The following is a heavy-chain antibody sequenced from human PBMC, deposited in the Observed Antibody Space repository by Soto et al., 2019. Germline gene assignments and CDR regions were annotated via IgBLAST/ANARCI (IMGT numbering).Heavy chain of an antibody. CDR2: IKSRADNYAT. J-gene: IGHJ4*02. CDR3: LRYPDGGSLDY. Sequence: EVRLVESGGGLVQPGGSLKLSCAGSGFTFSASAMHWVRQASGKGLEWVGRIKSRADNYATGYAASVKGRFTVSRDDSKNTAYLQMNSLRTEDTAVYDCLRYPDGGSLDYWGQGTLVTVSS. CDR1: GFTFSASA. D-gene: IGHD6-25*01. V-gene: IGHV3-73*02.